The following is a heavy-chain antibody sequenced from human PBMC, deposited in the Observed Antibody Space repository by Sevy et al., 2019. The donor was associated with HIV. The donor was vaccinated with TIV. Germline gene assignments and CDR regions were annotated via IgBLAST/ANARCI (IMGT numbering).Heavy chain of an antibody. D-gene: IGHD6-13*01. CDR2: ISGSSTTI. Sequence: GGSLRLSCVGSGFTFREYSMNWVRQAPGKGLEWLSYISGSSTTIEHADSVKGRFSISRDNADNSVFLQMNRLRVEDTAVYYCARSLAAAENWFDPWGQGTLVTVSS. V-gene: IGHV3-48*01. J-gene: IGHJ5*02. CDR1: GFTFREYS. CDR3: ARSLAAAENWFDP.